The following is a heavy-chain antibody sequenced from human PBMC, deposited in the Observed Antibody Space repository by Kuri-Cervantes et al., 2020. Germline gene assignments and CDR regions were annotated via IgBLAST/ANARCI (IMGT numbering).Heavy chain of an antibody. CDR2: IKQDGSEK. D-gene: IGHD2-15*01. V-gene: IGHV3-7*01. J-gene: IGHJ4*02. Sequence: GESLKISCAASGFTFSSYWMSWVRQAPGKGLEWVANIKQDGSEKYYVDSVKGRFTISRDNAKNSLYLQMNSLRAEDTAVYYCARDLVVHYFDYWGQGTLVTVSS. CDR1: GFTFSSYW. CDR3: ARDLVVHYFDY.